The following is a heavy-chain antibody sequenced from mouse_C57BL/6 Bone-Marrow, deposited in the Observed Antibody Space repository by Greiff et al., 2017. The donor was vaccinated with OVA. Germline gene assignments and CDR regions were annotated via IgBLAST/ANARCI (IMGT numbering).Heavy chain of an antibody. J-gene: IGHJ4*01. CDR1: GYTFTDYY. CDR3: ARSTYYYGSSYYAMDY. CDR2: IGPGSGST. D-gene: IGHD1-1*01. V-gene: IGHV1-77*01. Sequence: VQLQQSGAELVKPGASVKISCKASGYTFTDYYINWVKQRPGQGLEWIGKIGPGSGSTYYNEKFKGKATLTADKSSSTAYMQLSSLTSEDSAVYFCARSTYYYGSSYYAMDYWGQGTSVTVSS.